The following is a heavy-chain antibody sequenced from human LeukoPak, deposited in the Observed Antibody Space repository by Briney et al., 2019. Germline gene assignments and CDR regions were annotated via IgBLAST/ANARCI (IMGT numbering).Heavy chain of an antibody. V-gene: IGHV3-74*01. CDR1: GFTFSSYW. CDR2: INTDGSST. D-gene: IGHD2-15*01. CDR3: AVDSSHYYYGMDV. J-gene: IGHJ6*02. Sequence: GGSLRLSCAASGFTFSSYWMHRVRQAPGKGLVWVSRINTDGSSTSYADSVKGRFTISRDNSKNTLYLQMNSLRAEDTAVYYCAVDSSHYYYGMDVWGQGTTVTVSS.